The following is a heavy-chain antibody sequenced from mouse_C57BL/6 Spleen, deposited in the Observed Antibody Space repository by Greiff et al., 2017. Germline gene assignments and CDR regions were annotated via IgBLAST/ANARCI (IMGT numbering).Heavy chain of an antibody. J-gene: IGHJ1*03. Sequence: EVKLVESGGDLVKPGGSLKLSCAASGFTFSSYGMSWVRQTPDKRLEWVATISSGGSYTYYPDSVKGRFTISRDNAKNTLYLQMSSLKSEDTAMYYCARTTVVATRYFDVWGTGTTVTVSS. D-gene: IGHD1-1*01. CDR3: ARTTVVATRYFDV. V-gene: IGHV5-6*01. CDR2: ISSGGSYT. CDR1: GFTFSSYG.